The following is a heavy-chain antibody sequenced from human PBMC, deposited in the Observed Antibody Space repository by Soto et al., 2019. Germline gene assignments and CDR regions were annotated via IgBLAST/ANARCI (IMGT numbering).Heavy chain of an antibody. V-gene: IGHV1-2*02. CDR3: AIFQIDY. Sequence: ASVKVSCKASGYTFTDYYMHWVRQAPGLGLEWVGWINPKNGGTNYAQKFQGRVTITADKSTSTAYMELSSLRSEDTAVYYCAIFQIDYWGQGTLVTVSS. CDR2: INPKNGGT. J-gene: IGHJ4*02. CDR1: GYTFTDYY.